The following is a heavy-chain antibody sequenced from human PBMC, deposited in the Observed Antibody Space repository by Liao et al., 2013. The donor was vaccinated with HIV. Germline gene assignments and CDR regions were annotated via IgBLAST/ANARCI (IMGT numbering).Heavy chain of an antibody. CDR3: ARGPEDLATGEFDY. Sequence: QVQLQESGPGLVKPSQTLSLTCTVSGGSISSGSYYWSWIRQPAGKGLEWIGRIYRSGSTNYNPSLKSRVTISVDTSKNQFSLKLSSVTAADTAVYYCARGPEDLATGEFDYWGQGTLVTVSS. CDR2: IYRSGST. CDR1: GGSISSGSYY. D-gene: IGHD5-12*01. J-gene: IGHJ4*02. V-gene: IGHV4-61*02.